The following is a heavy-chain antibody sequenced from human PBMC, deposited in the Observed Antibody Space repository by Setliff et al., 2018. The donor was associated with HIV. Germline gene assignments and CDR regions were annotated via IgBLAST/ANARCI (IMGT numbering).Heavy chain of an antibody. J-gene: IGHJ6*03. D-gene: IGHD6-6*01. CDR3: ARGSSSFINSYMDV. CDR2: ISGSADSL. V-gene: IGHV3-64*04. CDR1: GFTFSSYG. Sequence: GGSLRLSCAASGFTFSSYGMHWVRQAPGKGLEYVSAISGSADSLHYADSVKGRFTISRDNSKNTLYLQMNSLRAEDTAVYYCARGSSSFINSYMDVWGKGTTVTVSS.